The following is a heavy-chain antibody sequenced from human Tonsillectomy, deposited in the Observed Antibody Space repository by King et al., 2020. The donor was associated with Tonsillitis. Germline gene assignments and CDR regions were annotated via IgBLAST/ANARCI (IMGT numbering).Heavy chain of an antibody. Sequence: QLVQSGAEVKKPGASVKVSCKASGYTFTGYYIHWVRQAPGQGLEWMGWINPNSGGTNYAQKFQGRVTMTRDTSISTAYMELSRLRSDDTAVYYCARDDGAYCSGGSCYSGVSDYWGQGTLVTVSS. CDR2: INPNSGGT. V-gene: IGHV1-2*02. D-gene: IGHD2-15*01. CDR3: ARDDGAYCSGGSCYSGVSDY. J-gene: IGHJ4*02. CDR1: GYTFTGYY.